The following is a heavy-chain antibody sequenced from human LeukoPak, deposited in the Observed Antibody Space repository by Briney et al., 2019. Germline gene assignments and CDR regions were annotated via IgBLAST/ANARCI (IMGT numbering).Heavy chain of an antibody. CDR3: ARDTLNGPFVISLDY. CDR2: ISSGGNVE. D-gene: IGHD3-9*01. CDR1: GFTFSSYE. V-gene: IGHV3-48*03. J-gene: IGHJ4*02. Sequence: PWGSLTLSCAASGFTFSSYEMNWVSQAPGKGLEWVAHISSGGNVEYYLDSVRGRFTMSRDNAKSLLFLQMNSLRAEDTAVYYCARDTLNGPFVISLDYWGQGALVTVSS.